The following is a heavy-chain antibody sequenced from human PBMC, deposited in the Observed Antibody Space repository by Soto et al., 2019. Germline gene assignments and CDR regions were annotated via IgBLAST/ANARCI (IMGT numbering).Heavy chain of an antibody. CDR3: AREIYYVGANTGNWFDP. CDR1: GGTFSSYA. J-gene: IGHJ5*02. D-gene: IGHD1-26*01. V-gene: IGHV1-69*01. CDR2: IIPIFGTA. Sequence: QVQLVQSGAEVKKPGSSVKVSCKASGGTFSSYAISWVRQAPGQGLEWMGGIIPIFGTANYAQKFQGRVTITADESTNTAYMELSSLRSEDTAVYYCAREIYYVGANTGNWFDPWGQGTLVTVSS.